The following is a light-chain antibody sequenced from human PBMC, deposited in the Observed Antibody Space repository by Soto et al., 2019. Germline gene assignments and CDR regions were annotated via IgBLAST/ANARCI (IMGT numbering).Light chain of an antibody. J-gene: IGKJ1*01. CDR1: QSISSW. Sequence: DIQMTQSPSTLSASAGDRATITCRASQSISSWLAWYQQKPGKAPKLLIYKASSLDSGVPARFSGSGSGTEFTLTISSLQPDDFATYYCQQYNSYSWTFGQGTKVEIK. V-gene: IGKV1-5*03. CDR2: KAS. CDR3: QQYNSYSWT.